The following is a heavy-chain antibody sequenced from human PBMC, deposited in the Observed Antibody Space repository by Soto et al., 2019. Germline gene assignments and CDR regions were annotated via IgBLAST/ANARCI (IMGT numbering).Heavy chain of an antibody. CDR3: AKGEVRGIIPSYFDY. CDR1: GFTFSNYA. CDR2: ISYDGKNK. D-gene: IGHD3-10*01. V-gene: IGHV3-30*04. Sequence: GGSLRLSCAASGFTFSNYAMHWVRQAPGKGLEWVAFISYDGKNKYYVDSVKGRFTISRDNSKNTLYLQMNSLRTEDAAVYYCAKGEVRGIIPSYFDYWGLGTLVTVSS. J-gene: IGHJ4*02.